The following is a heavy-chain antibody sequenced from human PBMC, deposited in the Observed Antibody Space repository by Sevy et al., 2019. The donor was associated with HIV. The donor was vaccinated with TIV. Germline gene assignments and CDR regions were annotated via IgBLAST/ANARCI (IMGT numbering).Heavy chain of an antibody. D-gene: IGHD3-22*01. Sequence: GGSLRLSCAASGFTFSSYSMNWVRQAPGKGLEWVSYISSSSSTIYYADSVKGRFTISRDNVKNSLYQQMNSLRDEDTAVYYCERATYYYDSSGYSGFDYWGQGTLVTVSS. J-gene: IGHJ4*02. CDR2: ISSSSSTI. CDR3: ERATYYYDSSGYSGFDY. V-gene: IGHV3-48*02. CDR1: GFTFSSYS.